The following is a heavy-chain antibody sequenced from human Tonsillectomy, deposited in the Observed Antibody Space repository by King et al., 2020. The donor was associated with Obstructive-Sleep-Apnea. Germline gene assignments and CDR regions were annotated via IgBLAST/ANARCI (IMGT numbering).Heavy chain of an antibody. CDR1: GGSISSYY. D-gene: IGHD3-3*01. CDR2: INYSGST. CDR3: ARHAGGIWSALDY. Sequence: VQLQESGPGLVKPSETLSLTCTVSGGSISSYYWSWIRQPPGKGLEWIGYINYSGSTNYNPSLQSRVTISVDTSKNQFSLELSSVTATDTAVFYCARHAGGIWSALDYWGQGTLVTVSS. V-gene: IGHV4-59*08. J-gene: IGHJ4*02.